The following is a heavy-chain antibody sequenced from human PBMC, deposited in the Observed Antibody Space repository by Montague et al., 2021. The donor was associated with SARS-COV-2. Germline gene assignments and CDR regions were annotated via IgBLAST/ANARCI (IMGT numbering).Heavy chain of an antibody. Sequence: SETLSLTCAIYGGSFSGYYWSWIRQPPGKGLEWIGEINHSGSTNYNPSLKSRVTISVDTSKNQFSLKLSSVTAADTAVYYCARGRYDSLTRYDEYYFDYWGQGTMVTVSS. CDR2: INHSGST. V-gene: IGHV4-34*01. D-gene: IGHD3-9*01. CDR1: GGSFSGYY. CDR3: ARGRYDSLTRYDEYYFDY. J-gene: IGHJ4*02.